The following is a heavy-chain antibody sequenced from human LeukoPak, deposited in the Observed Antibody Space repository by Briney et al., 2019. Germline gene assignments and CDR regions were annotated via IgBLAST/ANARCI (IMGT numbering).Heavy chain of an antibody. V-gene: IGHV3-9*01. CDR1: GFTLDDYA. D-gene: IGHD1-26*01. J-gene: IGHJ4*02. CDR3: AKARVGATELIDY. Sequence: PGGSLRLSCAVSGFTLDDYAMHWVRQTPGKGLECVSGISWNRGSIGYADSVKGRFTISREKDKKSLSLQMNSLRAEDTALYYCAKARVGATELIDYWGQGTLVTVSS. CDR2: ISWNRGSI.